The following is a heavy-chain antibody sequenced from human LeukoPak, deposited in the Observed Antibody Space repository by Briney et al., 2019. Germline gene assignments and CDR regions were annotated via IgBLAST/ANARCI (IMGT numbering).Heavy chain of an antibody. CDR3: ARAVGDSSGCYGDY. Sequence: SETLSLTCTVSGGSISSSSYYWGWIRQPPGKGLEWIGNIYHSGSTYYNPSLKSRVTISVDTSKNQFSLKLSSVTAADTAVYYCARAVGDSSGCYGDYWGQGTLVTVSS. D-gene: IGHD6-19*01. CDR2: IYHSGST. CDR1: GGSISSSSYY. J-gene: IGHJ4*02. V-gene: IGHV4-39*07.